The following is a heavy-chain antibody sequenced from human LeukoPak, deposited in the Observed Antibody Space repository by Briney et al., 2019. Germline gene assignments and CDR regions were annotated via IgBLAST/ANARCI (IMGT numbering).Heavy chain of an antibody. CDR1: GGSVSSSSYY. V-gene: IGHV4-39*01. CDR2: IYYSGST. D-gene: IGHD2-2*01. Sequence: ASETLSLTCTVSGGSVSSSSYYRGWIRQPPGKGLEWIGSIYYSGSTYYNPSLKSRVTISVDTSKNQFSLKLSSVTAADTAVYYCARPGYCSSTSCYRGGAFDIWGQGTMVTVSS. J-gene: IGHJ3*02. CDR3: ARPGYCSSTSCYRGGAFDI.